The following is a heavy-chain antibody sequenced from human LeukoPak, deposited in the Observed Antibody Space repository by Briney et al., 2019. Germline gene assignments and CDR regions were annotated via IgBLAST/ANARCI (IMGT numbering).Heavy chain of an antibody. J-gene: IGHJ4*02. CDR3: ARVAYCGGDCYPIDY. CDR1: GFTFSSYE. V-gene: IGHV3-48*03. CDR2: ISSSGSTI. D-gene: IGHD2-21*02. Sequence: PGGSLRLSCAASGFTFSSYEMNWVRQAPGKGLEWVSYISSSGSTIYYADSVKGRFTISRDNAKNSLYLQMNSLRAEDTAVYYCARVAYCGGDCYPIDYWGQGTLVTLSS.